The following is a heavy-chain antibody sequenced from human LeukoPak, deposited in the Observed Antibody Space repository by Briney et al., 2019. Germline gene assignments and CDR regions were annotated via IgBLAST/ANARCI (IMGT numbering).Heavy chain of an antibody. CDR1: GYTFTGYY. V-gene: IGHV1-2*02. CDR2: INPNSGGT. D-gene: IGHD6-6*01. Sequence: ASVKVSCKASGYTFTGYYMHWVRQAPGQGLEWMGWINPNSGGTNYAQKFQGRVTMTRDTSISTAYMELSGLRSDDTAVYYCARDWQLLNWFDPWGQGTLVTVSS. CDR3: ARDWQLLNWFDP. J-gene: IGHJ5*02.